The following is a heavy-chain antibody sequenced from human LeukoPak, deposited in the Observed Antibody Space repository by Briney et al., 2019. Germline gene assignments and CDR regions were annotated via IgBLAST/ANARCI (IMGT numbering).Heavy chain of an antibody. Sequence: PGGSLRLSCAASGFTFSSYGMHWVRQAPGKGLEWVAIISYDGSNEYYADSVKGRFTISRDNSKNTLYLQMNSLRAADTAVYYCAKEGAIVSDAFDIWGQGTMVTVSS. CDR1: GFTFSSYG. V-gene: IGHV3-30*19. CDR3: AKEGAIVSDAFDI. CDR2: ISYDGSNE. D-gene: IGHD3-16*02. J-gene: IGHJ3*02.